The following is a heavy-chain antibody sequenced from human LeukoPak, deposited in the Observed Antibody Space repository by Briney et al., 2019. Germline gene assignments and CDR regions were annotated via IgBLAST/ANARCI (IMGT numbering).Heavy chain of an antibody. CDR1: GFTFSGYE. D-gene: IGHD5-18*01. Sequence: GGSLRLSCAASGFTFSGYEMIWVRQAPGKGLEWVSYISSGGSSLFYADSVKGRFTISRDNAKNSLYLQMNSLRDEDTAVYYCARGDKAMVTLKMFHFDCWGQGTLVTVSS. J-gene: IGHJ4*02. CDR3: ARGDKAMVTLKMFHFDC. CDR2: ISSGGSSL. V-gene: IGHV3-48*03.